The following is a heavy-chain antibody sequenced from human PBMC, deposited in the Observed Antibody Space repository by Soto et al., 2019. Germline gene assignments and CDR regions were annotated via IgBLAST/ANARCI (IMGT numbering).Heavy chain of an antibody. J-gene: IGHJ6*02. CDR3: ARGPPYYDFWSGTEGGMDV. CDR2: IYHSVST. D-gene: IGHD3-3*01. V-gene: IGHV4-4*02. Sequence: SETLSLTGAVCGGSISSSNCWSWVRQPPGKGLEWIGEIYHSVSTNYNPSLKSRVTISVDKSKNQFSLKLSSVTAADTAVYYCARGPPYYDFWSGTEGGMDVWGQRTTVTFCS. CDR1: GGSISSSNC.